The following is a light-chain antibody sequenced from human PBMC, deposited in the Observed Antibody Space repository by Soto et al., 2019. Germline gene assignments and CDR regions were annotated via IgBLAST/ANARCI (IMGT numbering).Light chain of an antibody. CDR2: GNN. CDR1: SSNIGGGYD. CDR3: QSYDSSLSGVL. V-gene: IGLV1-40*01. J-gene: IGLJ2*01. Sequence: QSALTQPPSVSGAPGQRVTISCTGSSSNIGGGYDVHWYQQLPGTAPKVLIYGNNNRPSGVPDRFAGSKSGTSASLAITGLQAEDEADYYCQSYDSSLSGVLFGGGTQLTVL.